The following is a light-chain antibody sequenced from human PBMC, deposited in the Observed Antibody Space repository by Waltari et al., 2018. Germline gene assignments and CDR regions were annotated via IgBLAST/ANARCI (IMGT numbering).Light chain of an antibody. CDR2: DAS. V-gene: IGKV1-33*01. CDR3: EQHDNLPIT. Sequence: DIQMTQSPSSLSASVGDRVTITCQASQDINNFLNWYQQKPGKAPKIMIYDASNLETGVPSTFSGGGSGTYYTFTITSLQPEDIATYYCEQHDNLPITFGQGTRLEI. CDR1: QDINNF. J-gene: IGKJ5*01.